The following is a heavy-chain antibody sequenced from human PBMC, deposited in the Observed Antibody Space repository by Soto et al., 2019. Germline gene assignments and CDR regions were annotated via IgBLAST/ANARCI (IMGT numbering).Heavy chain of an antibody. D-gene: IGHD2-15*01. V-gene: IGHV3-23*01. J-gene: IGHJ4*02. CDR1: GFTFSSYA. CDR3: AKGTVGYCSGGSCYLYDY. CDR2: ISGSGGST. Sequence: PGGSLRLSCAASGFTFSSYAMSWVRQAPGKGLEWVSAISGSGGSTYYADSVKGRFTISRDNSKNTLYLQMNSLRAEDTAVYYCAKGTVGYCSGGSCYLYDYWGQGTLVTVSS.